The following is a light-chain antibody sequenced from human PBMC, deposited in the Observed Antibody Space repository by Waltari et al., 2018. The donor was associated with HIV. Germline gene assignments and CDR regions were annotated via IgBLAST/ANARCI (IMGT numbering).Light chain of an antibody. CDR1: QTVSSSY. CDR3: QQYGSSGFT. Sequence: EIVLTQSPGTLSLSPGERATLPCRASQTVSSSYLAWYQQKAGQAPRLLIYGASRRATGIQDRFSGSGSGTDFTLTISRLEPEDFAVYYCQQYGSSGFTFGPGTKVDI. V-gene: IGKV3-20*01. CDR2: GAS. J-gene: IGKJ3*01.